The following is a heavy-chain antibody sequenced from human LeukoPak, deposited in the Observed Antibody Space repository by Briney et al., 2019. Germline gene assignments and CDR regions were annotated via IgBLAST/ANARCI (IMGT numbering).Heavy chain of an antibody. D-gene: IGHD6-19*01. CDR3: ASSVAGTESFDY. V-gene: IGHV4-39*01. Sequence: SETLSLTCTVSGGSIYSSRYYWGWIRQPPGKGLEWIGSLFYGGSTYYNPSLKSRVTTSVDSSKNQFSLRLSSVTAADTAVYYCASSVAGTESFDYWGQGTLVTVSS. CDR1: GGSIYSSRYY. CDR2: LFYGGST. J-gene: IGHJ4*02.